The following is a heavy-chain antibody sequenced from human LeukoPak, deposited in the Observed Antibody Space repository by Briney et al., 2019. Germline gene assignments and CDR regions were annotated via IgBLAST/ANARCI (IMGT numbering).Heavy chain of an antibody. CDR3: ARDHSSYYFDS. D-gene: IGHD1-26*01. J-gene: IGHJ4*02. CDR2: IKQDGSEK. V-gene: IGHV3-7*01. Sequence: GGSLRLSCAASGFTFSSYWMSWVRQAPGKGLEWVANIKQDGSEKYYVDSVKGRFTISRDNTKNSLYLQMISLRAEDTAVYYCARDHSSYYFDSWGQGTLVTVSS. CDR1: GFTFSSYW.